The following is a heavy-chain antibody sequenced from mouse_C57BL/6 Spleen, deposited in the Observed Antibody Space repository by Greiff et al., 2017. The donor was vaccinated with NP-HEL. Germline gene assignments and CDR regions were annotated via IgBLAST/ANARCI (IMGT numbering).Heavy chain of an antibody. D-gene: IGHD2-2*01. Sequence: EVQLQQSGPELVKPGASVKIPCKASGYTFTDYNMDWVKQSHGKSLEWIGDINPNNGGTIYNQKFKGKATLTVDKSSSTAYMELRSLTSEDTAVYYCARRGLFYGYAWFAYWGQGTLVTVSA. CDR3: ARRGLFYGYAWFAY. V-gene: IGHV1-18*01. J-gene: IGHJ3*01. CDR2: INPNNGGT. CDR1: GYTFTDYN.